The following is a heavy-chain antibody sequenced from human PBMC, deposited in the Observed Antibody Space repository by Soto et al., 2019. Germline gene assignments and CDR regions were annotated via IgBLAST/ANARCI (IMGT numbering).Heavy chain of an antibody. CDR2: IYSDGSGT. V-gene: IGHV3-74*03. CDR3: APLNRFGSDY. CDR1: GFTFSNFW. D-gene: IGHD5-18*01. J-gene: IGHJ4*02. Sequence: EVQLVESGGGLVQPGGSLRLSCAASGFTFSNFWMHWVRQAPGKGLVWVSRIYSDGSGTMYADSVKGRFTISRDNANSPLYLQMNSLRGEDTAVYYCAPLNRFGSDYLGRGTLVNVSS.